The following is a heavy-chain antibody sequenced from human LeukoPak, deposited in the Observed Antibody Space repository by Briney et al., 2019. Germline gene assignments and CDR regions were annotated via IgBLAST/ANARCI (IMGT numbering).Heavy chain of an antibody. CDR1: GFTFSSYA. V-gene: IGHV3-23*01. D-gene: IGHD6-25*01. CDR3: ARGSHKRLHRPWSFDY. J-gene: IGHJ4*02. Sequence: GGSLRLSCAASGFTFSSYAMSWVRQAPGKGLEWVSAISGSGGSTYYADSVKGRFAISRDNSKNTLYLQMNSLRAEDTAVYYCARGSHKRLHRPWSFDYWGQGTLVTVSS. CDR2: ISGSGGST.